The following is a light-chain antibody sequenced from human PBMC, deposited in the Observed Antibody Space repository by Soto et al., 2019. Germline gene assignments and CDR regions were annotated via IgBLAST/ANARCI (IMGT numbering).Light chain of an antibody. CDR1: SSNIVTNYY. J-gene: IGLJ3*02. V-gene: IGLV1-40*01. CDR2: GNS. CDR3: QYYDSILSGSV. Sequence: QSVLTPPPSVSGAPGQRVTISCTGSSSNIVTNYYVHWYQQLPGTAPKLLIYGNSNRPSGVPDRFSGSKSGTAASLAITGLQAEDEADYYCQYYDSILSGSVFGGGTKLTVL.